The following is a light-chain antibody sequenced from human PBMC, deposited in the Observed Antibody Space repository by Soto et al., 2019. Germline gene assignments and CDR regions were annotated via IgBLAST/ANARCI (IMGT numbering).Light chain of an antibody. J-gene: IGKJ2*01. CDR2: DAS. CDR3: QHYNSHLMYT. Sequence: DIQMTQSPSTLSASVGDRVTISCRASQSIYSWLAWYQQKPGQAPKLLIHDASSLEGGVPSRFRGSGSGTEFTLTISSLQHDDFVTYYCQHYNSHLMYTFGQGTKLEIK. V-gene: IGKV1-5*01. CDR1: QSIYSW.